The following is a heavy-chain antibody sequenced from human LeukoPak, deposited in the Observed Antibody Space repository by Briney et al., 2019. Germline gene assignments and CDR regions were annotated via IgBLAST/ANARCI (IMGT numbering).Heavy chain of an antibody. D-gene: IGHD2-2*01. CDR1: GYTFTSYY. V-gene: IGHV1-46*01. CDR3: ARGGTATSTKGDIVVVPAATPFY. J-gene: IGHJ4*02. CDR2: INPSGGST. Sequence: ASVKVSCKASGYTFTSYYMHWVRQAPGQGLEWMGIINPSGGSTSYAQKFQGRVTMTRDTSTSTVYMELSSLRSEDTAVYYCARGGTATSTKGDIVVVPAATPFYWGQGTLVTVSS.